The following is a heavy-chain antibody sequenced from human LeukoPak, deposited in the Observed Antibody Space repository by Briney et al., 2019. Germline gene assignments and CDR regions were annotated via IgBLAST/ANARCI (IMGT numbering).Heavy chain of an antibody. D-gene: IGHD3-22*01. V-gene: IGHV3-21*01. J-gene: IGHJ4*02. CDR3: AGDYYDSSGYFGY. CDR1: GFTFSSYS. CDR2: ISSSSSYI. Sequence: GGSLRLSCAASGFTFSSYSMNWVCQAPGKGLEWVSSISSSSSYIYYADSVKGRFTISRDNAKNSLYLQMNSLRAEDTAVYYCAGDYYDSSGYFGYWGQGTLVTVSS.